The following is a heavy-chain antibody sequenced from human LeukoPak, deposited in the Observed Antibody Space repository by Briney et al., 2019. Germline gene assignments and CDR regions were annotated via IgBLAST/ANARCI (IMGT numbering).Heavy chain of an antibody. J-gene: IGHJ4*02. CDR3: VIWGDYDVLTGYYVPDY. D-gene: IGHD3-9*01. CDR2: ITGSGTNR. V-gene: IGHV3-23*01. CDR1: GFTFSNYA. Sequence: AGGSLRLSCVASGFTFSNYAMSWVRQAPGKGLEWVSAITGSGTNRYYADSLKGRFTTSRGNSKNTVFLLMNSLRHEDTAIYYCVIWGDYDVLTGYYVPDYWGQGTLVTVAS.